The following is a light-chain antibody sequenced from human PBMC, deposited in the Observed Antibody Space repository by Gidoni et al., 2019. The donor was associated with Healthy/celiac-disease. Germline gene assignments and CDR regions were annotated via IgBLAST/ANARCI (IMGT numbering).Light chain of an antibody. CDR2: AAS. CDR1: QSISSY. CDR3: QQSYSTPRT. V-gene: IGKV1-39*01. Sequence: DIQMTQSPSSLSASVGDSVTITCRASQSISSYLNWYQQKPGKAPKLLIYAASSLQSGVPSRFSGGGSGTDLTLTISSLQPEDFATYYCQQSYSTPRTFGQGTKVEIK. J-gene: IGKJ1*01.